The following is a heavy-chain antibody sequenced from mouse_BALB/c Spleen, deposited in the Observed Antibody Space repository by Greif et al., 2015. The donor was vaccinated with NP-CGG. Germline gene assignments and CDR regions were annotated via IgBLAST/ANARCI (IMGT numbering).Heavy chain of an antibody. J-gene: IGHJ1*01. V-gene: IGHV7-3*02. Sequence: EVMLVESGGGLVQPGGSLRLSCATSGFTFTDYYMSWVRQPPGKALEWLGSIRNKANGYTTEYSASVKGRFTISRVNSQSILYLQMNTLRAEDSATYYCARDYYGSSYWYFDVWGAGTTVTVSS. CDR3: ARDYYGSSYWYFDV. D-gene: IGHD1-1*01. CDR2: IRNKANGYTT. CDR1: GFTFTDYY.